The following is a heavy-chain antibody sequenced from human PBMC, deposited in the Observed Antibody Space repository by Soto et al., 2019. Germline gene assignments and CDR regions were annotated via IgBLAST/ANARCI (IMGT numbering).Heavy chain of an antibody. Sequence: QVQLVQSGAVVKKPGASVKVSCKPSGYPFTGYYLHWVRQAPGQGLEWMGWINPNSGDTKYAQTFQGRVTMTRDTSINTAYMDLSRLTSDDTALYYCARGRPKYSGSSADFWGQGTLVSVSS. CDR3: ARGRPKYSGSSADF. CDR1: GYPFTGYY. J-gene: IGHJ4*02. CDR2: INPNSGDT. V-gene: IGHV1-2*02. D-gene: IGHD6-6*01.